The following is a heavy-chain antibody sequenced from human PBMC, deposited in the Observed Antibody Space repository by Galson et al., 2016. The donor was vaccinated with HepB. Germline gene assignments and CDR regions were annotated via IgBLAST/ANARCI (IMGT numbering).Heavy chain of an antibody. D-gene: IGHD5-12*01. Sequence: SVKVSCKASDYTFSGYGISWVRQAPGQGLEWMGWISGYSDNTNYAPTLQGRVTMTTDTSTSKAYMELRILRSDDTAGYYCARSPASGTWPNYDYSGMDVWGQGTTVTVSS. V-gene: IGHV1-18*04. CDR1: DYTFSGYG. CDR2: ISGYSDNT. J-gene: IGHJ6*02. CDR3: ARSPASGTWPNYDYSGMDV.